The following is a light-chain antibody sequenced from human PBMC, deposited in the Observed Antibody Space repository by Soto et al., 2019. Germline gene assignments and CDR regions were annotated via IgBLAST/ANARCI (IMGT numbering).Light chain of an antibody. CDR1: SSNIGSNT. V-gene: IGLV1-44*01. Sequence: QSVLTQPPSASGTPGQRVTIACSGSSSNIGSNTVNWYQQLPGTAPKLLIYSNNQRPSGVPDRFSGSKSGTSASLAISGLQSEDEAYYYCAAWDDSLNGGVVVGGTKLTVL. CDR3: AAWDDSLNGGV. J-gene: IGLJ2*01. CDR2: SNN.